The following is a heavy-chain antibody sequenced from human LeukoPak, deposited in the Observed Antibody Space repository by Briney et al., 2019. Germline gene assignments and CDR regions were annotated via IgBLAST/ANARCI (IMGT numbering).Heavy chain of an antibody. CDR1: DDSFSSHY. CDR3: ARDLVTVTKGFDI. CDR2: ISYIGST. D-gene: IGHD4-17*01. V-gene: IGHV4-59*11. J-gene: IGHJ3*02. Sequence: TLSLTCAVSDDSFSSHYWTWIRQPPGKGLEWIGYISYIGSTNYNPSLKSRVTISIDTSKNQFSLKLSSVTAADTAVYYCARDLVTVTKGFDIWGQGTMVSVSS.